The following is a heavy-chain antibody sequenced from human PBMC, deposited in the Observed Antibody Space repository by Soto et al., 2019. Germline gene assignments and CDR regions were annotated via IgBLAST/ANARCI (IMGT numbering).Heavy chain of an antibody. V-gene: IGHV4-4*01. Sequence: LSLTCGVSGGTIRSPDWWTWVRQPPGKGLEWIGEVFQSGSTNYTPSLESRVTISVDKSKNQFSLTLTSVTAADTAVYFCARGRGRYSSGWSWFDPWGQGILVTVSS. CDR2: VFQSGST. J-gene: IGHJ5*02. D-gene: IGHD6-19*01. CDR1: GGTIRSPDW. CDR3: ARGRGRYSSGWSWFDP.